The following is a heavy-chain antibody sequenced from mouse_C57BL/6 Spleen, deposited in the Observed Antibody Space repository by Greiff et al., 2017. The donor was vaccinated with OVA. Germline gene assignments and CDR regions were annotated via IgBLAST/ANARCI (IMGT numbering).Heavy chain of an antibody. CDR1: GYTFTSYW. D-gene: IGHD1-1*01. Sequence: QVQLQQPGAELVKPGASVQMSCKASGYTFTSYWITWVKQRPGQGLEWIGDIYPGSGSPNYNEKFKSKAPLTVDTSSSTAYMQLSSLTSEDSAVYYCASGIYYGRAWFAYWGQGTLVTVSA. J-gene: IGHJ3*01. CDR3: ASGIYYGRAWFAY. V-gene: IGHV1-55*01. CDR2: IYPGSGSP.